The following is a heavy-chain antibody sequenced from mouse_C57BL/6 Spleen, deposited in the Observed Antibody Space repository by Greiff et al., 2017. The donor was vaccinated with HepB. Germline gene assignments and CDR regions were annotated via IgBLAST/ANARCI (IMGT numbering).Heavy chain of an antibody. V-gene: IGHV1-69*01. J-gene: IGHJ2*01. D-gene: IGHD3-2*02. CDR3: ARRDSSGYAY. CDR1: GYTFTSYW. CDR2: IDPSDSYT. Sequence: VQLQQPGAELVMPGASVKLSCKASGYTFTSYWMHWVKQRPGQGLEWIGEIDPSDSYTNYNQKFKGKSTLTVDKSSSTAYMQLSSLTSEDSAVYYCARRDSSGYAYWGQGTTLTVSS.